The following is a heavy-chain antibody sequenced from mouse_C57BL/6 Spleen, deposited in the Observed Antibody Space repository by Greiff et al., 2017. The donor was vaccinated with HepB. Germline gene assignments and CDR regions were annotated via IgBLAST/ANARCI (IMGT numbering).Heavy chain of an antibody. J-gene: IGHJ2*01. CDR3: ARDGGTTVVGAFDY. D-gene: IGHD1-1*01. CDR1: GFTFSSYA. CDR2: ISDGGSYT. Sequence: EVQLVESGGGLVKPGGSLKLSCAASGFTFSSYAMSWVRQTPEKRLEWVATISDGGSYTYYPDNVKGRFTISRDNAKNNLYLQMSHLKSEDTAMYYCARDGGTTVVGAFDYWGQGTTLTVSS. V-gene: IGHV5-4*01.